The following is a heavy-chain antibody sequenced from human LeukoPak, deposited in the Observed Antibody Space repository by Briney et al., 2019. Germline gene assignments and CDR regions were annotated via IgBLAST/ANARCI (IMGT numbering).Heavy chain of an antibody. Sequence: PGVALQTDFRVSGIPFTTSLIVWVRPVPGKGRAWMGVIYPRDSATPYSPSFQDQRTFSVDKASRTAYLQWSSRRASDTASYYCARPKYSSSLAFDYWGQGTPVTV. V-gene: IGHV5-51*01. CDR3: ARPKYSSSLAFDY. D-gene: IGHD3-22*01. CDR1: GIPFTTSL. CDR2: IYPRDSAT. J-gene: IGHJ4*02.